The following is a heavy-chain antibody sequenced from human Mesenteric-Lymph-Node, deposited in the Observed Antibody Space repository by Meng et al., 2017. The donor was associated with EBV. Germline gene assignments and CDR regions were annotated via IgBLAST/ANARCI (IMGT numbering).Heavy chain of an antibody. CDR2: IIPSFGTT. V-gene: IGHV1-69*01. CDR3: ARQGNYYGSGTHAHFDY. D-gene: IGHD3-10*01. J-gene: IGHJ4*02. Sequence: QGQRVQSGAEVKKPGSSVKVSCTSSGGTFSNYGISWVRQAPGQGLEWMGVIIPSFGTTHFAQKFQGRVTITADESTSTVYMELSSLRSEDTAVYYCARQGNYYGSGTHAHFDYWGQGALVTVSS. CDR1: GGTFSNYG.